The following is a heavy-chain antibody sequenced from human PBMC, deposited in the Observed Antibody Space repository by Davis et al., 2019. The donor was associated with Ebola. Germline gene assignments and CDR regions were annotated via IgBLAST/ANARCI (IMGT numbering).Heavy chain of an antibody. V-gene: IGHV1-8*01. CDR2: MNPNSGNT. Sequence: AASVKVSCKASGYTFTSYDINWVRQATGQGLEWMGWMNPNSGNTGFAQKFQGRVTMTRNISITTAYLELSSLGSEDTAVYYCARDTTVTPPDYWGQGTLVTVSS. CDR3: ARDTTVTPPDY. CDR1: GYTFTSYD. D-gene: IGHD4-17*01. J-gene: IGHJ4*02.